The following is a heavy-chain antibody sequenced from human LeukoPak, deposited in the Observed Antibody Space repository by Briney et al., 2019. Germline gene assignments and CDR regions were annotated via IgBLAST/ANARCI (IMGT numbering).Heavy chain of an antibody. J-gene: IGHJ4*02. CDR2: INHSGST. V-gene: IGHV4-34*01. D-gene: IGHD3-10*01. CDR3: AARGRYYGSGSYRDY. CDR1: GGSFSGYY. Sequence: SETLSLTCAVYGGSFSGYYWSWIRQPPGKGLEWIGEINHSGSTNYNPSLKSRVTISVDTSKNQFSLKLSSVTAADTAVYYCAARGRYYGSGSYRDYWGQGTLVTVSS.